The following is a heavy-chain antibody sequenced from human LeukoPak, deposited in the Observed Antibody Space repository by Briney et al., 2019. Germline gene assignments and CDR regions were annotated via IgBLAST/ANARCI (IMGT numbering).Heavy chain of an antibody. Sequence: SETLSLTCAVYGGSFSAYYWSWIRQPPGKGLEWIGEINHSGSTNYNPSLKSRFTMSVDTSKNQFSLKLNSVTAADTAVYYCARGGRFAPIVVVVAATQLMDVWGKGTTVTVSS. CDR2: INHSGST. D-gene: IGHD2-15*01. CDR3: ARGGRFAPIVVVVAATQLMDV. CDR1: GGSFSAYY. J-gene: IGHJ6*04. V-gene: IGHV4-34*01.